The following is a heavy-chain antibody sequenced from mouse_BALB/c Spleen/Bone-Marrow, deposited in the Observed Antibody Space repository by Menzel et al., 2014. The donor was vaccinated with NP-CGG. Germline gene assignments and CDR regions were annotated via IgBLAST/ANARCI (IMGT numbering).Heavy chain of an antibody. CDR2: IDTSDSYT. V-gene: IGHV1-69*01. D-gene: IGHD4-1*01. CDR3: ARGTGWYFDV. Sequence: VQLQQSGAELVMPGASVKMSCKASGYTFTDYWMHWVKQRPGQGLEWIGAIDTSDSYTSYNQKFKGKATLTVGESCSTAYMQLSSLTSEDSAVYYCARGTGWYFDVWGAGTTVTVSS. J-gene: IGHJ1*01. CDR1: GYTFTDYW.